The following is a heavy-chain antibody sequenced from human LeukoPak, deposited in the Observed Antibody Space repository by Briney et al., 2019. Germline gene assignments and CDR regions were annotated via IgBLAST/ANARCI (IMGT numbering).Heavy chain of an antibody. CDR3: ARDGLLLYYCYYMDV. Sequence: PGGSLRLSCAASGFTFSSYSMNWVRQAPGKGLEWVSYISSSSSTIYYADSVKGRFTISRDNAKNSLYLQMNSLRAEDTAVYYCARDGLLLYYCYYMDVWGKGTTVTVSS. J-gene: IGHJ6*03. CDR2: ISSSSSTI. D-gene: IGHD1-26*01. CDR1: GFTFSSYS. V-gene: IGHV3-48*01.